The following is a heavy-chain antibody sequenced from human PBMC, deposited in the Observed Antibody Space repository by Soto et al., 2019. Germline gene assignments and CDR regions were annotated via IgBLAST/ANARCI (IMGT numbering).Heavy chain of an antibody. Sequence: QVQLQESGPGLVKPSQTLSLTCTVSGGSISSGGYYWSWIRQHPGKGLEWIGYIYYSGSTYYNPSLKSRVTISVDTSKNQFALKLSSVTAADTAVYYCARASSTPPYYYYGMDVWRQGTTVTVSS. V-gene: IGHV4-31*03. D-gene: IGHD6-13*01. J-gene: IGHJ6*02. CDR2: IYYSGST. CDR3: ARASSTPPYYYYGMDV. CDR1: GGSISSGGYY.